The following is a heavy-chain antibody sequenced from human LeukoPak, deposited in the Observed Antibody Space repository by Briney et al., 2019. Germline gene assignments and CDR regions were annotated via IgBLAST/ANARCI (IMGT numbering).Heavy chain of an antibody. V-gene: IGHV4-4*02. J-gene: IGHJ2*01. CDR3: ARDMKYQPSGFDL. Sequence: PSETLSLTCSVSGASINSSNWWSWVRQSPGKGLEWIGYIYYSGSTNYNPSLKSRVTISVDTSKNQFSLKLSSVTAADTAVYYCARDMKYQPSGFDLWGRGTLVTVSS. D-gene: IGHD2-2*01. CDR2: IYYSGST. CDR1: GASINSSNW.